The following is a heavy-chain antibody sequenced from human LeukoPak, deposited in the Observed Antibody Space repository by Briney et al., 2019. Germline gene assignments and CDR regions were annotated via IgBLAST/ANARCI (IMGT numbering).Heavy chain of an antibody. Sequence: GGSLRLSCASSGFTFSSYEMHWVRQAPGKGLEWVSYISSSGSDIYYADSVKGRFTISRDNAKNSLYLHMNSLRAEDTAVYYCARDYGGSSPFDYWGQGTLVTVSS. CDR2: ISSSGSDI. V-gene: IGHV3-48*03. CDR3: ARDYGGSSPFDY. D-gene: IGHD4-23*01. J-gene: IGHJ4*02. CDR1: GFTFSSYE.